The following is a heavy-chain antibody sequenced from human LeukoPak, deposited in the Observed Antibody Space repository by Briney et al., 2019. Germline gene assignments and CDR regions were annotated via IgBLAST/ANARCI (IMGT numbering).Heavy chain of an antibody. J-gene: IGHJ4*02. V-gene: IGHV4-39*01. Sequence: PSETLSLTCTVSGGSISSSSYYWGWIRQPPGKGLEWIGSIYYSGGTYQNPSLKSRVTISVDTSKNQFSLKLSSVTAADTAVYYCAGHAFPGPFDYWGQGTLVTVSS. CDR2: IYYSGGT. D-gene: IGHD3-3*02. CDR1: GGSISSSSYY. CDR3: AGHAFPGPFDY.